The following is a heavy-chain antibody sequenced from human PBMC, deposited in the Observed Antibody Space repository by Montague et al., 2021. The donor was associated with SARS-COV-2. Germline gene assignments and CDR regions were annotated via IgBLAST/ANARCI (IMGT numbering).Heavy chain of an antibody. V-gene: IGHV4-39*07. CDR3: ARVGRQQLVRLSGMDV. CDR1: GGSISSSIYY. J-gene: IGHJ6*02. Sequence: SETLSLTCTVSGGSISSSIYYWGWIRQPPGKGLEWIGSIYYSGSTYYXXXLKSRVTISVDTSKNQFSLKLSSVTAADTAVYYCARVGRQQLVRLSGMDVWGQGTTVTVSS. CDR2: IYYSGST. D-gene: IGHD6-13*01.